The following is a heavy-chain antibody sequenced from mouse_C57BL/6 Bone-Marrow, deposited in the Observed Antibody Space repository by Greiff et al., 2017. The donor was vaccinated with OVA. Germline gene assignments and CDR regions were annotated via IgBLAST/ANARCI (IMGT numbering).Heavy chain of an antibody. CDR1: GYAFSSSW. D-gene: IGHD2-5*01. CDR3: AREAYYSNWAWFAY. CDR2: IYPGDGDT. Sequence: QVQLQQSGPELVKPGASVKISCKASGYAFSSSWMNWVKQRPGKGLEWIGRIYPGDGDTNYNGKFKGKATLTADKSSSTAYMQLSSLTSEDSAVYFCAREAYYSNWAWFAYWGQGTLVTVSA. V-gene: IGHV1-82*01. J-gene: IGHJ3*01.